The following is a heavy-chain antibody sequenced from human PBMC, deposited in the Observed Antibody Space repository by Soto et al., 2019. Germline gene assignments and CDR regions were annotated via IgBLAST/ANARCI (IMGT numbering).Heavy chain of an antibody. Sequence: QVTLKVSGPVLVKPTETLTLTCTVSGFSLSNARMGVSWIRQPPGKALEWLAHIFSNDQKSYSTSLKSRHTISKHTSKIQVLLTSTNMDPVDTATNSWARDHGDYPDGFNIWGQGKMVTVAS. J-gene: IGHJ3*02. CDR1: GFSLSNARMG. V-gene: IGHV2-26*01. CDR3: ARDHGDYPDGFNI. D-gene: IGHD4-17*01. CDR2: IFSNDQK.